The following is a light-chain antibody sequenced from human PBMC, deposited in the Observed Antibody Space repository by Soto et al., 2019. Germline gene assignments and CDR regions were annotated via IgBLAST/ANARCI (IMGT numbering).Light chain of an antibody. Sequence: EIVLTQSPATLSLSPGERATLSCRASQSVSNFLAWYQQKPGQAPRLLISDASNRATGIPGRFSGSGSGTDFRLTISSLEPEDFAVYYCQQRSNWPWTFGNGTKVESK. J-gene: IGKJ1*01. CDR3: QQRSNWPWT. CDR2: DAS. V-gene: IGKV3-11*01. CDR1: QSVSNF.